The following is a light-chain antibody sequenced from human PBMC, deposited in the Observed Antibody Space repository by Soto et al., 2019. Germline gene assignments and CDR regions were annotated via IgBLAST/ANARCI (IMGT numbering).Light chain of an antibody. Sequence: DIQMTQSPSTLSASVGDRVTITCRASQSISSWLAWYQQKPGQAPKLLIYKASSLESGVPSRFSDSGSGTECTLTSISLQPDDFATYYVQQYNSYLHTFGQGTKL. CDR3: QQYNSYLHT. V-gene: IGKV1-5*03. CDR2: KAS. J-gene: IGKJ2*01. CDR1: QSISSW.